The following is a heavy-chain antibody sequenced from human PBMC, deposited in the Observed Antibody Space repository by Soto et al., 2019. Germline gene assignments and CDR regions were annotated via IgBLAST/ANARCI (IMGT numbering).Heavy chain of an antibody. CDR2: ISPYNGNT. CDR1: GYTFTSYA. V-gene: IGHV1-18*01. D-gene: IGHD3-3*01. J-gene: IGHJ6*03. Sequence: ASVKVSCKASGYTFTSYAISWVRQAPGQGLEWMGWISPYNGNTNYAQNLQGRVTMTTDTSTTTAYMELSSLRSEDTAVYYCARGDGRGLGYDFWSFLLQIHYSSYSTDFWGKGTTVTVSS. CDR3: ARGDGRGLGYDFWSFLLQIHYSSYSTDF.